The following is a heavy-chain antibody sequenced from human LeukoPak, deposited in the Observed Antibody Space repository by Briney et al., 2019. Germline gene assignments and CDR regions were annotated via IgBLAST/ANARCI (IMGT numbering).Heavy chain of an antibody. V-gene: IGHV3-33*01. CDR1: GFTFSRNG. CDR3: AGGYRAYDYIDY. D-gene: IGHD5-12*01. J-gene: IGHJ4*02. CDR2: IWFDGSNK. Sequence: PGRSLRLSCAAASGFTFSRNGMHWVRQAPGKGLEWVALIWFDGSNKYYADSVKGRFTISRDNSKNTLYLQMNSLRAEDTAVYYCAGGYRAYDYIDYWGQGTLVTVSS.